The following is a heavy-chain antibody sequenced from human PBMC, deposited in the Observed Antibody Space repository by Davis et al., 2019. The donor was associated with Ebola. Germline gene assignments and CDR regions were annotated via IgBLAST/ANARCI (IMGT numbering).Heavy chain of an antibody. J-gene: IGHJ4*02. CDR3: ARAQFPTTSDH. V-gene: IGHV1-18*04. CDR1: GYTFTNYG. D-gene: IGHD1-1*01. Sequence: ASVKVSCKASGYTFTNYGITWVRQAPGQGLEWMGWINPHNGNTNYAQNVKGRVTMTTDTSKTTGYMEVGSLRSDDTAVYYCARAQFPTTSDHWGQGTLVTVSS. CDR2: INPHNGNT.